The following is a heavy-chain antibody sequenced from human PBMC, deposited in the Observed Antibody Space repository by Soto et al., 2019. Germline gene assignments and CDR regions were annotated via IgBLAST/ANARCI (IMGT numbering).Heavy chain of an antibody. Sequence: GESLKISCKGSGYTFTDYWIGWVRQLPGKGLEWMGIIYPGDSDTRYSPSFQGHVTITVDKSTSTAYLQWNTLKASDTAMYYCARHLSNFRDCYHAMDVWGQGTSVTVSS. D-gene: IGHD4-4*01. CDR3: ARHLSNFRDCYHAMDV. J-gene: IGHJ6*02. V-gene: IGHV5-51*01. CDR1: GYTFTDYW. CDR2: IYPGDSDT.